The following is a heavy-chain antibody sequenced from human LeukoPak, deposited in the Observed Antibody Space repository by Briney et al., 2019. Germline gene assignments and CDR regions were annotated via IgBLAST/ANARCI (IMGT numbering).Heavy chain of an antibody. CDR3: AKVDSGSSLEPSFDF. D-gene: IGHD3-3*01. V-gene: IGHV3-74*01. Sequence: PGGSLRLSCAASGFTFSSYWMHWVRQAPGKGLVWVSRINSDGSSTSYADSVKGRFTISRDNSKNTLYLQMNSLRAEDTAAYYCAKVDSGSSLEPSFDFWGQGTLLTVSS. CDR2: INSDGSST. J-gene: IGHJ4*02. CDR1: GFTFSSYW.